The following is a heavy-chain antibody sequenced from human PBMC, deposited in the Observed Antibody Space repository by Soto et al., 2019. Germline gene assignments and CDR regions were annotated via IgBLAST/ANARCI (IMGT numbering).Heavy chain of an antibody. CDR1: GGTFSSYA. CDR3: ARDAGDGYKSRWGPAYY. V-gene: IGHV1-69*13. J-gene: IGHJ4*02. D-gene: IGHD5-12*01. Sequence: ASVKVSCKASGGTFSSYAISWVRQAPGQGLEWMGGIIPIFGTANYAQKFQGRVTITADESTSTAYMELSSLRSEDTAVYYCARDAGDGYKSRWGPAYYWGQGTLVTVSS. CDR2: IIPIFGTA.